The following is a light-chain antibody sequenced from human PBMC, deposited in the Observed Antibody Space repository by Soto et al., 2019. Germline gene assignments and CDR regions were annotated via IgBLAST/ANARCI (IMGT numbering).Light chain of an antibody. CDR3: SSFTGSNNYIV. Sequence: QSALTQPPSASGFPGQSVTISCTGPKSDIGGDNYVSWYHRQTGRAPKLIIYEVTERPSGVPGRFSGSKSGDTASLTVTGLQAEDEGEYYCSSFTGSNNYIVFGGGTKLTVL. J-gene: IGLJ3*02. CDR1: KSDIGGDNY. V-gene: IGLV2-8*01. CDR2: EVT.